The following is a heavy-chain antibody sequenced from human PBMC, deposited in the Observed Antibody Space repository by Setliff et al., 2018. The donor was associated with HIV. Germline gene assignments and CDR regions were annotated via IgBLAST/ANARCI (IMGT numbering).Heavy chain of an antibody. D-gene: IGHD3-22*01. V-gene: IGHV3-30*02. CDR1: GFTFSSYG. CDR2: IRYDGSKS. CDR3: ATDVSGYYDSSGPLRSPGIDD. J-gene: IGHJ4*02. Sequence: GESLRLSCAASGFTFSSYGMHWVRQAPGKGLESVAFIRYDGSKSFYADSVKGRFSVSRDSSKSTLYLQMNSLRPEDTAVYYCATDVSGYYDSSGPLRSPGIDDWGQGSMVTVSS.